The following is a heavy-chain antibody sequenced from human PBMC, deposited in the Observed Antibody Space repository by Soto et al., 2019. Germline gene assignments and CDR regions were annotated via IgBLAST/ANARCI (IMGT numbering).Heavy chain of an antibody. D-gene: IGHD3-3*01. CDR1: GGSIRTTRYY. Sequence: QVQLQESGPGLVKFSQTLSLTCTVSGGSIRTTRYYWSWIRQHPGKGLEWIAYIYHSGSTYYNPSHKSGDDMSVATSRNQFSLGLSSVTAADTAVYYCARGTSADGSTISGVVIGTMEVWGQGTTDIVSS. CDR3: ARGTSADGSTISGVVIGTMEV. CDR2: IYHSGST. V-gene: IGHV4-31*03. J-gene: IGHJ6*02.